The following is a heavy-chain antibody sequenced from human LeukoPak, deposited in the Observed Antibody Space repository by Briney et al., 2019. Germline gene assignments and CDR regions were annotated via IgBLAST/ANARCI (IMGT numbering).Heavy chain of an antibody. V-gene: IGHV3-7*01. CDR1: GFSFTKYW. Sequence: GGSLGLSCVASGFSFTKYWMTWVRQAPGKGLEWVARLHPDGSERNYVGSVEGRFTVFGGNAKSSLFLQMHSLRVEDTAVYYCARGGYSFDYLGQGTLVTVPS. CDR2: LHPDGSER. D-gene: IGHD5-12*01. CDR3: ARGGYSFDY. J-gene: IGHJ4*02.